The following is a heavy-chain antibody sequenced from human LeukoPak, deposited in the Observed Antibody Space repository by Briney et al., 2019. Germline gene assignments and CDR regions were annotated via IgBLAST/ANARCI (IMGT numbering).Heavy chain of an antibody. V-gene: IGHV4-39*07. CDR1: GGSISSSSYY. J-gene: IGHJ4*02. Sequence: SETLSLTCTVSGGSISSSSYYWGWIRQPPGKGLEWIGSIYYSGSTYYNPSLKSRVTISVDTSKNQFSLKLGSVTAADTAVYYCARRMELVDYWGQGTLVTVSS. CDR3: ARRMELVDY. CDR2: IYYSGST. D-gene: IGHD1-7*01.